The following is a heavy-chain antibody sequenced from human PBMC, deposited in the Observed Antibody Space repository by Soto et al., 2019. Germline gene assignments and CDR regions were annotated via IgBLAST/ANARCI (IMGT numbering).Heavy chain of an antibody. D-gene: IGHD6-19*01. Sequence: EVQLLESGGGLVQPGGSLRLSCAASGFTFSGYVMTWVRQAPGKGLEWVSAINGGGDSTYYAYSVKGRFTISRDNSKNTLYLQMNSLRAEDTAVYYCAKDLGSSGWYFDYWGQGTLVTVSS. CDR3: AKDLGSSGWYFDY. CDR2: INGGGDST. CDR1: GFTFSGYV. J-gene: IGHJ4*02. V-gene: IGHV3-23*01.